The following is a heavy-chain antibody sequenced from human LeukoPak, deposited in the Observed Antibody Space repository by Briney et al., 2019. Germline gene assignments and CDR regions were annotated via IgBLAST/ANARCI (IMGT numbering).Heavy chain of an antibody. CDR3: ASESYYDILTGKNWFDP. CDR2: ISSSGSTI. Sequence: PGGSLRLSCAASGFTFSSYEMNWVRQAPGKGLEWVSYISSSGSTIYYADSVKGRFTISRDNAKNSLYLQMNSLRAEDTAVYYCASESYYDILTGKNWFDPWGQGTLVTVSS. J-gene: IGHJ5*02. CDR1: GFTFSSYE. D-gene: IGHD3-9*01. V-gene: IGHV3-48*03.